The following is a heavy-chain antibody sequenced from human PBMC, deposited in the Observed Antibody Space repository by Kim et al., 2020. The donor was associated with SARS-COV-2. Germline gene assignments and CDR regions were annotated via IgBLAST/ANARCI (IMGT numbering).Heavy chain of an antibody. V-gene: IGHV4-39*01. D-gene: IGHD3-10*01. Sequence: SETLSLTCTVSGGSISSSSYYWGWIRQPPGKGLGWIGRIYYSGTTYYNPSLKRRVTITVDTSKSQFSLKLSSVTAADTAVYYCATSGPLNSLVQGVNMYEAFDNW. CDR2: IYYSGTT. CDR1: GGSISSSSYY. CDR3: ATSGPLNSLVQGVNMYEAFDN. J-gene: IGHJ3*02.